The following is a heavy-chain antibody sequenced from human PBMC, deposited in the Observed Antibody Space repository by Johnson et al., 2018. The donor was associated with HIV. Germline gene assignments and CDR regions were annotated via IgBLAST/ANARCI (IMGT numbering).Heavy chain of an antibody. CDR3: TTHSGYESDAFDI. V-gene: IGHV3-15*01. J-gene: IGHJ3*02. CDR2: IKSKTDGSEK. D-gene: IGHD5-12*01. CDR1: GFTFDDYA. Sequence: VQLVESGGGLVQPGRSLRLSCAASGFTFDDYAMHWVRQAPGKGLEWVGRIKSKTDGSEKYYVDSVKGRFTISRDDSKNTLYLQMNSLKTEDTAVYYCTTHSGYESDAFDIWGQGTMVTVSS.